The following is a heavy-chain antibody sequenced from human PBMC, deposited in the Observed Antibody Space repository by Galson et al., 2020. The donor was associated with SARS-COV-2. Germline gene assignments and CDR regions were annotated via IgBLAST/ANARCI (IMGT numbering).Heavy chain of an antibody. CDR1: GGSISSGDYY. D-gene: IGHD3-3*01. J-gene: IGHJ6*03. CDR3: ARVDYPTGYDFWSGYYLGRYYYYMDV. V-gene: IGHV4-30-4*01. CDR2: IYYSGST. Sequence: SETLSLTCTVSGGSISSGDYYWSWIRQPPGKGLEWIGYIYYSGSTYYNPSLKSRVTISVDTSKNQFSLKLSSVTAADTAVYYCARVDYPTGYDFWSGYYLGRYYYYMDVWGKGTTVTVSS.